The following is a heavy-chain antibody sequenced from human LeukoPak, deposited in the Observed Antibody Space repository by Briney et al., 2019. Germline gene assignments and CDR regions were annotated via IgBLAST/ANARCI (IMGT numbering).Heavy chain of an antibody. J-gene: IGHJ4*02. V-gene: IGHV4-4*09. CDR2: ILTSGTT. CDR3: ARLRVSGSYLYYFDY. CDR1: NGSISNYH. D-gene: IGHD1-26*01. Sequence: SETLSLTCTVSNGSISNYHWSWVRRPPGKGLEWIGYILTSGTTNYNPSLKSRLTISIDTSKNQFTLKLSSVTAADTAVYYCARLRVSGSYLYYFDYWGQGTLVSVSS.